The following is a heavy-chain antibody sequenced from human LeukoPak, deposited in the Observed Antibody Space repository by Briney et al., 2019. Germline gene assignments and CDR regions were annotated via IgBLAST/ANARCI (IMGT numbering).Heavy chain of an antibody. V-gene: IGHV3-21*01. CDR3: ARETWFGESTAFDI. D-gene: IGHD3-10*01. Sequence: GGSLRLSCAASGFTFSSYSMSWVRQAPGKGLEWVSSISSSSSYIYYADSVKGRFTISRDNAKNSLYLQMNSLRAEDTAVYYCARETWFGESTAFDIWGQGTMVTVSS. CDR2: ISSSSSYI. CDR1: GFTFSSYS. J-gene: IGHJ3*02.